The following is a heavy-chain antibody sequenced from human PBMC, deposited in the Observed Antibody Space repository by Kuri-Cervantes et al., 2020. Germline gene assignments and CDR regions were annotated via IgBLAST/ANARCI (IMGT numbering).Heavy chain of an antibody. D-gene: IGHD6-19*01. CDR3: ARGWASIAVGFDY. Sequence: GESLKISCAASGFTFSSYAMHWVRQAPGKGLEWVSSISSSSSYIYYADSVKGRFTISRDNAKNSLYLQMNSLRAEDTAVYYCARGWASIAVGFDYWGQGTLVTVSS. CDR1: GFTFSSYA. V-gene: IGHV3-21*01. CDR2: ISSSSSYI. J-gene: IGHJ4*02.